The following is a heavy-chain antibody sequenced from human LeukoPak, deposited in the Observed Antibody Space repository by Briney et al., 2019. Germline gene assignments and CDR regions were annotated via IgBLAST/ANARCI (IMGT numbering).Heavy chain of an antibody. J-gene: IGHJ3*02. V-gene: IGHV3-33*06. CDR1: GFTFSSYG. CDR3: AKASYDSSGDAFDI. Sequence: PGGSLRLSCAASGFTFSSYGMHWVRQAPGKGLEWVAVIWYDGSNKYYADSVKGRFTISRDNSKNTLYLQMNSLRAEDTAVYYCAKASYDSSGDAFDIWGQGTIVTVSS. CDR2: IWYDGSNK. D-gene: IGHD3-22*01.